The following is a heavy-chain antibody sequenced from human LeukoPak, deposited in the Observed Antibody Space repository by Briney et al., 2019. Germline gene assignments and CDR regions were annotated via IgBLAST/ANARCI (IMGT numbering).Heavy chain of an antibody. CDR2: INHSGST. CDR3: ASGQWLVPVDY. Sequence: PSETLSLTCAVYGGSFSGYYWSWIRQPPGKGLEWIGEINHSGSTNYNPSLKSRVTISVDTSKNQFSLKLSSVTAADTAVYYCASGQWLVPVDYWGQGTLVTVSS. V-gene: IGHV4-34*01. D-gene: IGHD6-19*01. CDR1: GGSFSGYY. J-gene: IGHJ4*02.